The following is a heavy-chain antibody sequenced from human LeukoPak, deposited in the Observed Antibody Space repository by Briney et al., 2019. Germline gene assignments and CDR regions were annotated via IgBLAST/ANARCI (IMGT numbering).Heavy chain of an antibody. CDR1: GGSISSYY. V-gene: IGHV4-59*01. Sequence: PLETLSLTCTVSGGSISSYYWSWIRQPPGKGLEWIGYIYYSGSTNYNPSLKSRVTISVDTSKNQFSLRLSSVTAADTAVYYCARDCSSTCSDAFDIWGQGTMVTVSS. CDR2: IYYSGST. CDR3: ARDCSSTCSDAFDI. J-gene: IGHJ3*02. D-gene: IGHD2-2*01.